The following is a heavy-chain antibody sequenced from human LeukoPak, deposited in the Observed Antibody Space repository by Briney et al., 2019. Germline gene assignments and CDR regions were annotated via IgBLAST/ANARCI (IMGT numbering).Heavy chain of an antibody. CDR1: GRPFSRYY. D-gene: IGHD5-18*01. V-gene: IGHV4-59*10. CDR2: IHSSGST. Sequence: SETLSLTCADYGRPFSRYYRSWLRQPAGKGLEWIGRIHSSGSTSYNPAPKSRVTMSLYTSKNQISLKLKTMTAPDTAVYYCARVSRDTPMGRCHDYWGQGTLVTVSS. J-gene: IGHJ4*02. CDR3: ARVSRDTPMGRCHDY.